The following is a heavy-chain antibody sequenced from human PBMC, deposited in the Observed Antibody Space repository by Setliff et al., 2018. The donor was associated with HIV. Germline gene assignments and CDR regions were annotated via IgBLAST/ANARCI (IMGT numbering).Heavy chain of an antibody. D-gene: IGHD2-15*01. CDR3: ATQTVAVGAPGYFDS. CDR2: IIPVFGMT. V-gene: IGHV1-69*10. CDR1: GYMFIAYG. Sequence: ASVKVSCKTSGYMFIAYGMSWVRRAPGQGLEWMGWIIPVFGMTDYAQNFQGRLTITADTSTSTAYMELLSLRSEDTAIYYCATQTVAVGAPGYFDSWGQGTLVTVSS. J-gene: IGHJ4*02.